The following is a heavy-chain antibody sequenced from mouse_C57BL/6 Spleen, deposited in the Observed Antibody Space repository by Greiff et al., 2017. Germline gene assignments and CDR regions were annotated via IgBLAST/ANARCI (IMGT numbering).Heavy chain of an antibody. V-gene: IGHV5-17*01. J-gene: IGHJ4*01. CDR2: ISSGSSTI. CDR1: GFTFSDNG. D-gene: IGHD2-1*01. CDR3: ARPGNHRYYAMDY. Sequence: EVKLVESGGGLVKPGGSLKLSCAAPGFTFSDNGMHWVRQAPEKGLEWVAYISSGSSTIYYADTVKGRFTIYRDNAKNTLLLQMTSLRSEDTAMYYCARPGNHRYYAMDYWGQGTSVTVSS.